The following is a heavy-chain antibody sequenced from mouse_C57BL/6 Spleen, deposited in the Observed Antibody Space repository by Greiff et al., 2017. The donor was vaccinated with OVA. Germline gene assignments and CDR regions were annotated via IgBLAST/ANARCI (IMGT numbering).Heavy chain of an antibody. D-gene: IGHD2-4*01. V-gene: IGHV10-1*01. CDR2: IRSKSNNYAT. Sequence: EVQGVESGGGLVQPKGSLKLSCAASGFSFNTYAMNWVRQAPGKGLEWVARIRSKSNNYATYYADSVKDRFTISRDDSESMLYLQMNNLKTEDTAMYYCVRQGDYDDYFDYWGQGTTLTVSS. CDR1: GFSFNTYA. CDR3: VRQGDYDDYFDY. J-gene: IGHJ2*01.